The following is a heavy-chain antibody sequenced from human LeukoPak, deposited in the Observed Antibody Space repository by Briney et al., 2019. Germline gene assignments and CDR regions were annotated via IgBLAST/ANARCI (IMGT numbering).Heavy chain of an antibody. CDR1: GGSFSGYY. CDR3: ARGFNGVNDY. V-gene: IGHV4-34*01. CDR2: INHSGST. D-gene: IGHD4-23*01. J-gene: IGHJ4*02. Sequence: PSETLSLTCAVYGGSFSGYYWSWIRQPPGKGLEWIGEINHSGSTNYNPSLKSRVTISVDTSKNQFSLKLSSVTAADTAVYYCARGFNGVNDYWGQGTLVTVSS.